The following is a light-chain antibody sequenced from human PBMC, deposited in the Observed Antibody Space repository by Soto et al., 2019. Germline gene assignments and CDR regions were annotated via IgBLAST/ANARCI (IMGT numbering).Light chain of an antibody. V-gene: IGKV3-11*01. Sequence: EIVLTQSPATLSLSPGQRATLSCRASQSVSSYLAWYQHKPGQAPRLLIYDASNRATGIPARFSGSGSGTDFTLTISSLESEDFAVYYCQQRSTWPMYTFGQGTKLEIK. CDR1: QSVSSY. J-gene: IGKJ2*01. CDR2: DAS. CDR3: QQRSTWPMYT.